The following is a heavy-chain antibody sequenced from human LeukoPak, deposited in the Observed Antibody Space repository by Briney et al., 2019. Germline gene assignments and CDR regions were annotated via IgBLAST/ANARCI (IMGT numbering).Heavy chain of an antibody. V-gene: IGHV3-30*18. CDR3: AKGYYDFWSGYYNRGPDYFDY. Sequence: NPGRSLRLSCAASGFTFSSHGMHWVRQAPGKGLEWVAVISYDGSNKYYADSVKGRFTISRDNSKNTLYLQMNSLRAEDTAVYYCAKGYYDFWSGYYNRGPDYFDYWGQGTLVTVSS. CDR2: ISYDGSNK. CDR1: GFTFSSHG. D-gene: IGHD3-3*01. J-gene: IGHJ4*02.